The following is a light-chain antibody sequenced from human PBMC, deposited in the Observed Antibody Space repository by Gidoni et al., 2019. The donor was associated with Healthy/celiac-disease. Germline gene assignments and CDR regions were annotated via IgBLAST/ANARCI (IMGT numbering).Light chain of an antibody. CDR3: QQYYSTLYT. Sequence: IVMTQSPSSLAVSLCERATINCKSSQTVLYSSNNKNYLAWYQQKPGQPPKLLIYWASTRESGVPDRFSGSGSGTDFTLTISSLQAEDVAVYYCQQYYSTLYTFGQGTKVEIK. CDR2: WAS. V-gene: IGKV4-1*01. J-gene: IGKJ2*01. CDR1: QTVLYSSNNKNY.